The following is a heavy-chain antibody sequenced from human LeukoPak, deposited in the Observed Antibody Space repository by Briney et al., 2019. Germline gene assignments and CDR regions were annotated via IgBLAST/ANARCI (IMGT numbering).Heavy chain of an antibody. Sequence: GGSLRLSCEASGFTFRNYWMSWVRQAPGKGLECVASINQDGSERYYVDSVTGRFTIFRDNSKNLVYLQMNTLRAEDTSIYYCASGVVFDFWGQGILVTVSS. V-gene: IGHV3-7*03. J-gene: IGHJ4*02. CDR3: ASGVVFDF. CDR1: GFTFRNYW. CDR2: INQDGSER. D-gene: IGHD3-3*01.